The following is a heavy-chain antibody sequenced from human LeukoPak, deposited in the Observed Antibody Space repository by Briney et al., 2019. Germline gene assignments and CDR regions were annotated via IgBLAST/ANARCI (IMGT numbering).Heavy chain of an antibody. J-gene: IGHJ4*02. CDR3: ARVLMSGWALYFDY. Sequence: PGGSLRLSCAASGFTVSSNYMSWVRQAPGKGLEWVSVVYDDGSTYYADSVKGRFAISRDNAKNSLYLQMNSLRAEDTAVYYCARVLMSGWALYFDYWGQGTLVTVSS. V-gene: IGHV3-66*01. CDR1: GFTVSSNY. D-gene: IGHD6-19*01. CDR2: VYDDGST.